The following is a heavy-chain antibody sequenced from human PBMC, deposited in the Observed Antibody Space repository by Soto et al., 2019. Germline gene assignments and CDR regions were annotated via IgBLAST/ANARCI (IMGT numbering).Heavy chain of an antibody. D-gene: IGHD3-3*01. Sequence: QVQLVQSGAEVKKPGASVKVSCKASGYTFTSYGISWVRQAPGQGLEWMGWISAYNGNTNYAQKLQGRVTMSTDTSTSTAYMELRSLRSDDTAVYYCARVLRFLEWKPDFDYWGQGTLVTVSS. CDR3: ARVLRFLEWKPDFDY. CDR1: GYTFTSYG. J-gene: IGHJ4*02. V-gene: IGHV1-18*01. CDR2: ISAYNGNT.